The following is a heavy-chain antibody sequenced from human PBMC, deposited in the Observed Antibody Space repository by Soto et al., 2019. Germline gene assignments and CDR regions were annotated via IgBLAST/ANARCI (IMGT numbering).Heavy chain of an antibody. V-gene: IGHV4-31*03. CDR1: GGSINTAGYY. Sequence: SETLSLTCTVSGGSINTAGYYWNWVRHSPGKGLEWIGYIFYSGTTYYNPSLESRLTMSLDKSKNHFSLRLSSVTAADTAYYYCARGPQYWGPGKLVTVSS. J-gene: IGHJ4*02. CDR3: ARGPQY. CDR2: IFYSGTT.